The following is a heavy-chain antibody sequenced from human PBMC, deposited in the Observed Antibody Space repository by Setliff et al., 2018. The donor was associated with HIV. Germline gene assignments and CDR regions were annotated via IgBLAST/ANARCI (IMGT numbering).Heavy chain of an antibody. D-gene: IGHD3-10*01. CDR2: IYHSGST. V-gene: IGHV4-38-2*01. CDR3: ARSMKGTYHYGMDV. J-gene: IGHJ6*02. CDR1: GYSISSGYQ. Sequence: PSETLSLTCAVSGYSISSGYQWGWIRQPPGKGLEWIGSIYHSGSTYYNPSLKSRVTISIDMSKNHFSLKLTSVTAAETAVYYCARSMKGTYHYGMDVWGQGTTVTVSS.